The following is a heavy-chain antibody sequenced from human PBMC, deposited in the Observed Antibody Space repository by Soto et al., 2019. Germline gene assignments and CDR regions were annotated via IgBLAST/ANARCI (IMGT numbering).Heavy chain of an antibody. CDR3: VRTHGGYTAYYGRYV. J-gene: IGHJ6*02. CDR1: GFSLNTGGMC. D-gene: IGHD5-12*01. V-gene: IGHV2-70*19. Sequence: SGPTLVNPSQTLTLNCTFSGFSLNTGGMCLSWVRQPTGKALEWLAVVRWDDEKHFSTSLRNRISVSKDAYGDRVVLTMANMDPADRGTYYGVRTHGGYTAYYGRYVWGPGTTVTVSS. CDR2: VRWDDEK.